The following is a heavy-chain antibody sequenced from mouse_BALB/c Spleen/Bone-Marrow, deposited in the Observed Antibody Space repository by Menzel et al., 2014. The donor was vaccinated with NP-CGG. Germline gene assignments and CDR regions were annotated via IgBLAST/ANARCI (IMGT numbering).Heavy chain of an antibody. CDR2: INPYNGGS. CDR1: GYSFAGYT. D-gene: IGHD1-1*01. Sequence: EVQLQESGPELVKPGASMKISCKASGYSFAGYTMNWVKQSHGKNLEWIGLINPYNGGSSYNQKFKGKATLTVDKSSSTAYMELLSLTSEDSAVYYCAREGYGSSYGFAYWGQGTLVTVSA. J-gene: IGHJ3*01. V-gene: IGHV1-31*01. CDR3: AREGYGSSYGFAY.